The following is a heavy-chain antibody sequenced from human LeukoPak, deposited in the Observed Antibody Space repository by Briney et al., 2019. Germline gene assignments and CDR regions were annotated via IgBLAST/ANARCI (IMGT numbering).Heavy chain of an antibody. CDR1: GFTFDDYG. V-gene: IGHV3-20*04. CDR3: ARSLVATIEENYFDY. J-gene: IGHJ4*02. CDR2: INWNGGST. Sequence: QPGGSLRLSCAASGFTFDDYGMSWVRQAPGKGLEWVSGINWNGGSTGYADSVKGRFTISRDNAKNSLYLQMNSLRAEDTALYYCARSLVATIEENYFDYWGQGTLVTVSS. D-gene: IGHD5-12*01.